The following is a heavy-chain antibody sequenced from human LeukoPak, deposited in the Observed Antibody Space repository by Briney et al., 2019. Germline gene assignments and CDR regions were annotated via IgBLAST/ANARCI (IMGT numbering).Heavy chain of an antibody. CDR1: GGSISSGGYY. CDR2: IYYSGST. Sequence: SETLSLTCTVSGGSISSGGYYWSWIRQHPGTGLEWLGYIYYSGSTYYNPSLKSRVTISVDTSKNQFSLKLSSVTAADTAVYYCARTKGGIDYYGSGPWEFDHWGQGTLVTVSS. J-gene: IGHJ5*02. D-gene: IGHD3-10*01. CDR3: ARTKGGIDYYGSGPWEFDH. V-gene: IGHV4-31*03.